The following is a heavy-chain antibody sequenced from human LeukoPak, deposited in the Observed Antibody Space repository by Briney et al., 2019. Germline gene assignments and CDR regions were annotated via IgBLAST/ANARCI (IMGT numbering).Heavy chain of an antibody. J-gene: IGHJ4*02. V-gene: IGHV3-23*01. CDR3: AKSHSVEQRGYFDY. CDR1: GFTFTTYA. Sequence: PGGPLRLSCAASGFTFTTYAMSWVRQAPGKGLEWVSSIANDGGSTYYADSVKGRFTISRDNSRNTVYLQMNSLRAEDMAVYYCAKSHSVEQRGYFDYWGQGTLVPVSS. CDR2: IANDGGST. D-gene: IGHD1/OR15-1a*01.